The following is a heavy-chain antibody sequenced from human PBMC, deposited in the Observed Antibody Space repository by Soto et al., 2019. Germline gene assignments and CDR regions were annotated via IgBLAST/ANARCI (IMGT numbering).Heavy chain of an antibody. D-gene: IGHD2-21*01. CDR2: IWYDGSNK. J-gene: IGHJ4*02. V-gene: IGHV3-33*01. Sequence: GGSLRLSCAASGFTFSSYGMHWVRQAPGKGLEWVAVIWYDGSNKYYADSVKGRFTISRDNSKNTLYLQMNSLRAEDTAVYYCARDPVHSGPQIGYFDYWGQGTLVTVSS. CDR3: ARDPVHSGPQIGYFDY. CDR1: GFTFSSYG.